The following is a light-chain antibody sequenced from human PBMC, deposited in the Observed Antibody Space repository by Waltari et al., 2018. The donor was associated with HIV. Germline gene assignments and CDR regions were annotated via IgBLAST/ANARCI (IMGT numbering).Light chain of an antibody. CDR3: LLFLGAGRV. Sequence: QAAVTQAPSLTVSPGGTIFLTCGSTTGPDPSKHYAYWFQQKPGQAPTTLIYDTTKRHSWTPARFSGFLVGDKAVLTLSGALSEDEAVYYCLLFLGAGRVFGGGTMVTV. V-gene: IGLV7-46*01. CDR1: TGPDPSKHY. CDR2: DTT. J-gene: IGLJ2*01.